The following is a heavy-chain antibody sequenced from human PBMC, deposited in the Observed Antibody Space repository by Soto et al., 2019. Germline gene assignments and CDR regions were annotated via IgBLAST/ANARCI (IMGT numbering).Heavy chain of an antibody. CDR2: MYYSGST. V-gene: IGHV4-39*01. D-gene: IGHD3-10*02. CDR1: GDSISTSSSYY. Sequence: SETLSLTCTVSGDSISTSSSYYWGWLRQPPGKGLEWIANMYYSGSTYYNPSLKSRVTISLETSKNQFSLKLSSVTAADTAVYYCASSQIVRILTYYRDVGGKGTTVSV. J-gene: IGHJ6*03. CDR3: ASSQIVRILTYYRDV.